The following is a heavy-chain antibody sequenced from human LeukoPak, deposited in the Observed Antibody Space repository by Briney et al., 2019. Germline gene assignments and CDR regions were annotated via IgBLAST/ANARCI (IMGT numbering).Heavy chain of an antibody. CDR3: ARRFHPIRYQLQYYYYYYYMDV. J-gene: IGHJ6*03. CDR1: GGSFSGYY. Sequence: SETLSLTCAVYGGSFSGYYWSWVRQPPGKGLEWIGEINHSGSTNYNPSLKSRVTISVDTSKNQFSLKLSSVTAADTAVYYCARRFHPIRYQLQYYYYYYYMDVWGKGTTVTVSS. CDR2: INHSGST. V-gene: IGHV4-34*01. D-gene: IGHD2-2*01.